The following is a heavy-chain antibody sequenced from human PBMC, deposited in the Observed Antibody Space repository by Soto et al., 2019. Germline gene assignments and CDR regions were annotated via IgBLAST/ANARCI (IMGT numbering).Heavy chain of an antibody. V-gene: IGHV3-23*01. Sequence: GGSLRLSCAASGFTFSSYWMSWVRQAPGKGLEWVSAISGSGGSTYYADSVKGRFTISRDNSKNTLYLQMNSLRAEDTAVYYCAKEEAYSSSSFWFDPWGQGTLVTVSS. D-gene: IGHD6-6*01. CDR2: ISGSGGST. CDR1: GFTFSSYW. CDR3: AKEEAYSSSSFWFDP. J-gene: IGHJ5*02.